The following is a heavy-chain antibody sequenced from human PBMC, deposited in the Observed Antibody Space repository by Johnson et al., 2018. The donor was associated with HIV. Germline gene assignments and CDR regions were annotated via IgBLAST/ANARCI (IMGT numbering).Heavy chain of an antibody. D-gene: IGHD5/OR15-5a*01. Sequence: QVQLVESGGGVVQPGRSLRVSCAASGFIFSSYGMHWVRQAPGKGLEWVAVIWYEGSNKDYGDSVKGRFTISRDNAKNSLYLQMNSLRAEDTAVYFCAREASLYAFDIWGQGTMVTVSS. V-gene: IGHV3-33*01. CDR3: AREASLYAFDI. CDR2: IWYEGSNK. J-gene: IGHJ3*02. CDR1: GFIFSSYG.